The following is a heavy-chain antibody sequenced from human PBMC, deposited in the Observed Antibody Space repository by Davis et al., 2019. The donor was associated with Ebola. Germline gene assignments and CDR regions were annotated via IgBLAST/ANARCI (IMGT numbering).Heavy chain of an antibody. J-gene: IGHJ4*02. CDR1: GFTFSSYG. CDR3: AKDGIVVVTATLDY. Sequence: GESLKISCAASGFTFSSYGMHWVRQAPGKGLEWVAFIRYDGSNKYYADSVKGRFTISRDNSKNTLYLQMNSLRAEDTAVYYCAKDGIVVVTATLDYWGQGTLVTVSS. CDR2: IRYDGSNK. D-gene: IGHD2-21*02. V-gene: IGHV3-30*02.